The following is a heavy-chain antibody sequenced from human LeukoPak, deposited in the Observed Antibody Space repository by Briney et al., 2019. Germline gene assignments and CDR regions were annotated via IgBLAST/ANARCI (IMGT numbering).Heavy chain of an antibody. Sequence: GGSLRLSCAASGFTVSSNYMSWVRQAPGKGLEWVSVIHSGGSTYYADSVKGRFTISRDNSKNTLYLQMNSLRAEDTAVYYCARARGYCTNGVCRPPKYGMDVWGQGTTVTVSS. CDR2: IHSGGST. CDR3: ARARGYCTNGVCRPPKYGMDV. J-gene: IGHJ6*02. CDR1: GFTVSSNY. D-gene: IGHD2-8*01. V-gene: IGHV3-53*01.